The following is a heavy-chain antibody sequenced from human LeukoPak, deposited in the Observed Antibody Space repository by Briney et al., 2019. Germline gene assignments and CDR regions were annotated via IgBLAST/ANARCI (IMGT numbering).Heavy chain of an antibody. CDR1: GFTFSSYA. J-gene: IGHJ4*02. V-gene: IGHV3-30-3*01. D-gene: IGHD3-16*01. CDR3: AKAFPVWSRYYYDY. Sequence: GGSLRLSCAASGFTFSSYAMHWVRQAPGKGLEWVAVISYDGSNKYYADSVKGRFTISRDNSKNTLYLQMNSLRAEDTAVYYCAKAFPVWSRYYYDYWGQGTLVTVSS. CDR2: ISYDGSNK.